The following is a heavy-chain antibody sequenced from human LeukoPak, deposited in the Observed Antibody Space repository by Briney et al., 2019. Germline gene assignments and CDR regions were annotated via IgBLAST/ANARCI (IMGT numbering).Heavy chain of an antibody. V-gene: IGHV3-21*01. Sequence: PGGSLRLSCAASGFTFTTYSMNWVRQAPGKGLEWVSSISKSSTYIYYADSVKGRFTISRDNAKNSLYLQMNSLRVEDTAVYYCARVSGIQLWTYRGPPFFDYWGQGTLVTVSS. CDR3: ARVSGIQLWTYRGPPFFDY. CDR1: GFTFTTYS. CDR2: ISKSSTYI. J-gene: IGHJ4*02. D-gene: IGHD5-18*01.